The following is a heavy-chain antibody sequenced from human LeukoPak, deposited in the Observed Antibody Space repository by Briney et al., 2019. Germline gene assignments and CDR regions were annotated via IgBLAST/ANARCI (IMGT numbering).Heavy chain of an antibody. Sequence: SETLSLTCAVYGGSFSGYYWGWIRQPPGKGLEWIGEINHSGSTNYNPSLKSRVTISVDTSKNQFSLKLSSVTAADTAVYYCASIVATRTFDYWGQGTLVTVSS. V-gene: IGHV4-34*01. CDR3: ASIVATRTFDY. D-gene: IGHD5-12*01. J-gene: IGHJ4*02. CDR1: GGSFSGYY. CDR2: INHSGST.